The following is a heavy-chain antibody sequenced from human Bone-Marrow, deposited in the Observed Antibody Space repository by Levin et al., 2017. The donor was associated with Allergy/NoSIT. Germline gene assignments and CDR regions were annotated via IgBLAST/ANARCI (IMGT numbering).Heavy chain of an antibody. CDR3: ARVGWELFPPDDY. V-gene: IGHV3-21*01. Sequence: GGSLRLSCAASGFTFSSYSMNWVRQAPGKGLEWVSSISSSSSYIYYADSVKGRFTISRDNAKNSLYLQMNSLRAEDTAVYYCARVGWELFPPDDYWGQGTLVTVSS. D-gene: IGHD1-26*01. CDR1: GFTFSSYS. J-gene: IGHJ4*02. CDR2: ISSSSSYI.